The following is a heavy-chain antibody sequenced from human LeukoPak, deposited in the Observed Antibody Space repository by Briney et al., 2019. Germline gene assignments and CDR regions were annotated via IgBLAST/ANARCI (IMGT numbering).Heavy chain of an antibody. CDR3: ARDDSSSWYYFDY. CDR1: GDSISSSTYY. D-gene: IGHD6-13*01. CDR2: IYYDGST. Sequence: SETLSLTCTVSGDSISSSTYYWGWIRQPPGKGLEWVGNIYYDGSTYYNPSLKSRVTISLDTSKSQFSLKVTSVIAADTAVYYCARDDSSSWYYFDYWGQGTLVTVSS. V-gene: IGHV4-39*07. J-gene: IGHJ4*02.